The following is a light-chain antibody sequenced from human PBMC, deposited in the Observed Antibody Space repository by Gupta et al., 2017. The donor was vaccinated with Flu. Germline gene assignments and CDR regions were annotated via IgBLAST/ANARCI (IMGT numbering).Light chain of an antibody. J-gene: IGKJ2*01. CDR1: PSINTG. CDR2: KAS. Sequence: PSILSASVGDRVTITCRASPSINTGLAWYQQKSDKAPTVLIYKASTLKSGVPSRFSGSGSGTEFTLTISGLQPDDFATYYCQQYHTYPITFGQGTKVEI. V-gene: IGKV1-5*03. CDR3: QQYHTYPIT.